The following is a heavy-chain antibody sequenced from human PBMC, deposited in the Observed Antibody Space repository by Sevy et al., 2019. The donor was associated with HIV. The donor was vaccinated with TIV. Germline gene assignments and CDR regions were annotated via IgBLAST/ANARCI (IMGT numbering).Heavy chain of an antibody. J-gene: IGHJ4*02. D-gene: IGHD6-13*01. Sequence: GGSLRLSCAASGFTFSSYDMSWVRQAPGKGLEWVSGISPTGGTAQYAESVKGRFIISRDTSKKTLFLEMNSLRAEDTALYYCAKDLEQQLGPDYWGQGTQVTVSS. V-gene: IGHV3-23*01. CDR1: GFTFSSYD. CDR2: ISPTGGTA. CDR3: AKDLEQQLGPDY.